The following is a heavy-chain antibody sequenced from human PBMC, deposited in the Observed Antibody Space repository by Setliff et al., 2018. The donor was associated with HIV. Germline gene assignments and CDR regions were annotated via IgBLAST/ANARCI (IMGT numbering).Heavy chain of an antibody. Sequence: ASVKVSCKASGYTFTSYPMHWVRQAPGQGLEWMGVINTSGGSAGYAEKFRGRVTMTRDTSTSTVYMELSSLRSEDTAMYYCASSVDNYGDNRWFDPWGQGTLVTVSS. CDR2: INTSGGSA. CDR3: ASSVDNYGDNRWFDP. D-gene: IGHD4-17*01. J-gene: IGHJ5*02. CDR1: GYTFTSYP. V-gene: IGHV1-46*01.